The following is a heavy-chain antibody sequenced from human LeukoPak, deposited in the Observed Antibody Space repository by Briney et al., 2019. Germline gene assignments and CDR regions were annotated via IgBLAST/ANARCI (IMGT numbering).Heavy chain of an antibody. D-gene: IGHD1-1*01. J-gene: IGHJ3*02. CDR1: GHTFTSYD. Sequence: ASVKVFCRASGHTFTSYDINWVRQASGQGLEWMGWMNPNSGNTVYAQKFQDRVTMTRNTSISTPYMELSSLRSEDTAVYYCARCRTLERPDGLDAFDIRVQGTMVTVSS. V-gene: IGHV1-8*01. CDR2: MNPNSGNT. CDR3: ARCRTLERPDGLDAFDI.